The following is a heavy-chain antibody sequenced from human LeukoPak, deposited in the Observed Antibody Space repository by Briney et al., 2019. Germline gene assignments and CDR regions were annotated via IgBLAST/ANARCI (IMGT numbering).Heavy chain of an antibody. V-gene: IGHV3-21*01. CDR3: ARAGGGSYFDY. D-gene: IGHD1-26*01. J-gene: IGHJ4*02. CDR2: ISSSSSYI. Sequence: GGSLRLSCAASGFTFSSYSMNWVRQAPGKGLEWVSFISSSSSYIYYAGSVKGRSTLSRDNAKNSLYLQMKSRRAEDTAVYYGARAGGGSYFDYWGQGTLGTVSS. CDR1: GFTFSSYS.